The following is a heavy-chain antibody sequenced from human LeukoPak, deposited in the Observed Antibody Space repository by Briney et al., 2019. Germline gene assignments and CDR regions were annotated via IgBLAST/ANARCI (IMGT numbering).Heavy chain of an antibody. D-gene: IGHD3-10*01. Sequence: KAGGSLRLSCAASGFTFSSYGMHWVRQAPGKGLQWLAFIQSDGNNKYYADSAKGRFTISRDNSKNTLFLQMNSLRAEDTAVYYCAKDKSMVRELDYWGQGNLVTVSS. J-gene: IGHJ4*02. CDR1: GFTFSSYG. V-gene: IGHV3-30*02. CDR2: IQSDGNNK. CDR3: AKDKSMVRELDY.